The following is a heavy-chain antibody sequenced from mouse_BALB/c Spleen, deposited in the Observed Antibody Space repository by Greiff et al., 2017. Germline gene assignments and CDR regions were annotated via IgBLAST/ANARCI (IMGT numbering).Heavy chain of an antibody. V-gene: IGHV5-9-3*01. Sequence: DVKLVESGGGLVKPGGSLKLSCAASGFTFSSYAMSWVRQTPEKRLEWVATISSGGSYTYYPDSVKGRFTISRDNAKNTLYLQMSSLRSEDTAMYYCARRDDGYYGFDYWGQGTTLTVSS. CDR1: GFTFSSYA. D-gene: IGHD2-3*01. CDR3: ARRDDGYYGFDY. CDR2: ISSGGSYT. J-gene: IGHJ2*01.